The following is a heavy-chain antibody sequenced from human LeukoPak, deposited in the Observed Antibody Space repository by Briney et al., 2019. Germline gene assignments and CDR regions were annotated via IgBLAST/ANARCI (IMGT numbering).Heavy chain of an antibody. CDR3: AGSTYDNWFDP. CDR1: GGSISSCSYY. V-gene: IGHV4-39*01. J-gene: IGHJ5*02. CDR2: SYHSGST. Sequence: SETLSLTCTVSGGSISSCSYYCGWIRQPPGKGLEGIGSSYHSGSTYYNPSLKSRVTLSVETSKNQFSLKLSSVTAADAAVYYCAGSTYDNWFDPWGQGTLVTVSS. D-gene: IGHD2-8*01.